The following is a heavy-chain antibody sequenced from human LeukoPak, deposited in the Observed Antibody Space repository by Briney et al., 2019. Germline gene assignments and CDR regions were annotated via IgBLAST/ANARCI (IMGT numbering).Heavy chain of an antibody. CDR3: ARNYGDYFNWLDP. CDR2: INPKTLGT. V-gene: IGHV1-2*02. D-gene: IGHD4-17*01. Sequence: ASVKVSCKASGYTFTGYYIHWVRQAPGHGLEWMGWINPKTLGTNYAQKFRGRVTMTRDTSISTVYMELSSLRSDDTAVYYCARNYGDYFNWLDPWGQGTLVTVSS. CDR1: GYTFTGYY. J-gene: IGHJ5*02.